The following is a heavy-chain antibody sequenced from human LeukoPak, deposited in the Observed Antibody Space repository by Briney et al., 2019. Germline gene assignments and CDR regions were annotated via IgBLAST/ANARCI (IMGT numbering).Heavy chain of an antibody. J-gene: IGHJ4*02. CDR3: AREVNRQIYWGSNEYYFDY. CDR1: GFTFSSYW. CDR2: INHNGNVN. V-gene: IGHV3-7*03. Sequence: PGGSLRLSCAASGFTFSSYWMNWARQAPGKGLEWVASINHNGNVNHYVDSEKGRFTISRDNAKNSLYLQMSNLRAEDTAVYFCAREVNRQIYWGSNEYYFDYWGQGTLVTVSS. D-gene: IGHD7-27*01.